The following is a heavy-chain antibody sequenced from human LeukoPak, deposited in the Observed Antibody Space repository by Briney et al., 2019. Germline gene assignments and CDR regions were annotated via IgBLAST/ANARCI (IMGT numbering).Heavy chain of an antibody. CDR3: ARYCTSTTCILRGFDY. CDR2: IYHTGSA. V-gene: IGHV4-38-2*01. D-gene: IGHD2-2*01. CDR1: GYSFTSGHY. J-gene: IGHJ4*02. Sequence: SSETLSLTCSVSGYSFTSGHYWGWSRPPPGKGLEWIANIYHTGSAHYNPSLKSRVTISVDTSTNQFSLKLSSVTAADTAVYYCARYCTSTTCILRGFDYWGQGTLVTVSS.